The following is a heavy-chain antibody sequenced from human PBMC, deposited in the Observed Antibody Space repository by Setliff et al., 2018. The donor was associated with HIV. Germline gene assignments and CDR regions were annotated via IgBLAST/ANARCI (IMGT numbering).Heavy chain of an antibody. CDR3: ARGGDYYGSGIYYSLYYYMDV. J-gene: IGHJ6*03. CDR2: IIPIFGTA. V-gene: IGHV1-69*13. D-gene: IGHD3-10*01. Sequence: SVKVSCKASGGTFSNYAISWVRQAPGQGLEWMGGIIPIFGTANYAQKFQGRVTITADESTSTAYMELSSLRSEDTAVYYCARGGDYYGSGIYYSLYYYMDVWGKGTTVTVSS. CDR1: GGTFSNYA.